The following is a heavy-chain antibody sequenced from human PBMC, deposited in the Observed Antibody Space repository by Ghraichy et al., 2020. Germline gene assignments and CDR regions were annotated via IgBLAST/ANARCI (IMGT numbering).Heavy chain of an antibody. CDR2: TYYRSKWYN. V-gene: IGHV6-1*01. CDR3: ARDRVGLSGSSGYWKDAFDI. J-gene: IGHJ3*02. CDR1: GDSVSSNSAA. Sequence: SETLSLTCAISGDSVSSNSAAWNWIRQSPSRGLEWLGRTYYRSKWYNDYAVSVKSRITINPDTSKNQFSLQLNSVTPEDTAVYYCARDRVGLSGSSGYWKDAFDIWGQGTMVTVSS. D-gene: IGHD3-22*01.